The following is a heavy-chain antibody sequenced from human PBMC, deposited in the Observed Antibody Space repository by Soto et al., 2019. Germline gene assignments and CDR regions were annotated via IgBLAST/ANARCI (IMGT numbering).Heavy chain of an antibody. V-gene: IGHV3-23*01. CDR3: AKGGYKDYFDY. Sequence: EVQLLESGGGLVQPGGSLRLSCAASGFTFSSYAMSWVRQAPGKGLEWVSTISGSGGSTYYADSVKGRFTISRDNSKNTLYLEMISLRAEDTAVYYCAKGGYKDYFDYWGQGTLVTVSS. J-gene: IGHJ4*02. CDR1: GFTFSSYA. CDR2: ISGSGGST. D-gene: IGHD1-1*01.